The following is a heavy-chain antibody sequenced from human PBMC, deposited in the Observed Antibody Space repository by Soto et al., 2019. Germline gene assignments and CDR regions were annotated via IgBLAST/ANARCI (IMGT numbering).Heavy chain of an antibody. CDR2: IYYSGST. CDR1: GGSISSYY. D-gene: IGHD4-17*01. J-gene: IGHJ6*03. Sequence: PSETLSLTCTVSGGSISSYYWSWIRQPPGKGLEWIGYIYYSGSTNYNPSLKSRVTISVDTSKNQFSLKLSSVTAADTAVYYCARRRHDYGDYYYYYYMDVWGKGTTVTVSS. V-gene: IGHV4-59*08. CDR3: ARRRHDYGDYYYYYYMDV.